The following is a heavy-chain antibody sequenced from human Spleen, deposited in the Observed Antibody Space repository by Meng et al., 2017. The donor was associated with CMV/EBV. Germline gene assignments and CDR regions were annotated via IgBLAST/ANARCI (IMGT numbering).Heavy chain of an antibody. J-gene: IGHJ4*02. V-gene: IGHV3-23*01. Sequence: GESLKISCVASGFTFSSYAMTWVRQAPGKGLEWVSDISGSGGSTFYADSVKGRFTISRDNSKNTLNLQMNSLRAEDTAVYFCARRVPAYYFDYWGQGTLVTVSS. CDR2: ISGSGGST. CDR1: GFTFSSYA. CDR3: ARRVPAYYFDY.